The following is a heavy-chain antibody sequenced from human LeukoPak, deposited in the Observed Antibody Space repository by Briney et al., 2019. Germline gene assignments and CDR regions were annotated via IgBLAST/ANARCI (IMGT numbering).Heavy chain of an antibody. CDR1: GGSISSYY. CDR2: IYYSGST. CDR3: ARGTMIVPGGDY. V-gene: IGHV4-59*01. D-gene: IGHD3-22*01. J-gene: IGHJ4*02. Sequence: SETLSLTCTVSGGSISSYYWSWIRQPPGKGLEWIGYIYYSGSTNYNPSLKSRVTISVDTSKNQFSLKLSSVTAADTAVYYCARGTMIVPGGDYWGQGTLVTVSS.